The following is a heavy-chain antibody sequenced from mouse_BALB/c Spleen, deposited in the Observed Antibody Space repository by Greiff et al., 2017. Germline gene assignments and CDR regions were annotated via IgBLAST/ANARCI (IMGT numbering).Heavy chain of an antibody. CDR1: GFTFTDYY. J-gene: IGHJ4*01. CDR3: ARDGYY. Sequence: VQLKESGGGLVQPGGSLRLSCATSGFTFTDYYMSWVRQPPGKALEWLGFIRNKANGYTTEYSASVKGRFTISRDNSQSILYLQMNTLRAEDSATYYCARDGYYWGQGTSVTVSS. V-gene: IGHV7-3*02. CDR2: IRNKANGYTT.